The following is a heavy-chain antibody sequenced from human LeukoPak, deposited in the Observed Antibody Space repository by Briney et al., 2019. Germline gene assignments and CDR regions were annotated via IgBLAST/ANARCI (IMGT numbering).Heavy chain of an antibody. D-gene: IGHD5-24*01. V-gene: IGHV4-34*01. CDR2: INHSGST. CDR3: ARGPRWLRSAFDI. J-gene: IGHJ3*02. CDR1: GVSFSGYY. Sequence: NPSETLSLTCAVYGVSFSGYYWSWIRQPPGKGLEWIGEINHSGSTNYNPSLKSRVTISVDTSKNQFSLELSSVTAADTAVYYCARGPRWLRSAFDIWGQGTMVTVSS.